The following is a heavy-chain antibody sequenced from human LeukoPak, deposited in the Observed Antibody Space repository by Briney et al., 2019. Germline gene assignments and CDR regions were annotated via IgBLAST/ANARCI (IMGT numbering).Heavy chain of an antibody. J-gene: IGHJ3*02. CDR2: INHSGST. V-gene: IGHV4-34*01. D-gene: IGHD2/OR15-2a*01. Sequence: SETLSLTCAVYGGSFSGYYWSWIRQPPGKGLEWIGEINHSGSTNYNPSLKSRVTMSLDTSKNQFSLRLSSVTAADTAVYYCATDSLSGDAFDIWGQGTMVTVSS. CDR3: ATDSLSGDAFDI. CDR1: GGSFSGYY.